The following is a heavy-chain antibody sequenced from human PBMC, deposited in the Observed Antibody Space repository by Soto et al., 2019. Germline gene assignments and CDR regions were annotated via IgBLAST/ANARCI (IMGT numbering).Heavy chain of an antibody. J-gene: IGHJ4*02. D-gene: IGHD3-3*01. CDR2: ISGSGGST. V-gene: IGHV3-23*01. Sequence: GGSLRLSCAASGFTFSSYAMSWVRQAPGKGLEWVSAISGSGGSTYYADSVKGRFTISRDNSKNTLYLQMNSLRAEDTAVYYCAIGGFLEWLFHWGQRTLVTVSS. CDR1: GFTFSSYA. CDR3: AIGGFLEWLFH.